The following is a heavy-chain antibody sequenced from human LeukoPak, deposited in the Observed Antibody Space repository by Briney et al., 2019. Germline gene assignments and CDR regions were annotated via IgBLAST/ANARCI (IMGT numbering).Heavy chain of an antibody. J-gene: IGHJ3*01. CDR1: GFTFSSYW. D-gene: IGHD4-17*01. CDR3: ARDGYGDSTGAFDV. V-gene: IGHV3-7*01. Sequence: PGGSLRLSCAASGFTFSSYWMSWVRQAPGKGLEWVANIKQDGSEKYYVDSVKGRFTISRDNAKKSVYLQMNSLRADDKAVYYCARDGYGDSTGAFDVWGQGTMVTVSS. CDR2: IKQDGSEK.